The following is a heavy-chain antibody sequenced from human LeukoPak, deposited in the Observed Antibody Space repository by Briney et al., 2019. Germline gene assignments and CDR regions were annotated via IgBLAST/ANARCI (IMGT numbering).Heavy chain of an antibody. CDR1: GGSFSGYY. Sequence: SETLSLTCAVYGGSFSGYYWSWIRQPPGKGLEWIGEINHSGSTNYNPSLKSRVTISVDTSKNQFSLKLSSVTVADTAVYYCARGSDIVVVPAAPFDYWGQGTLVTVSS. D-gene: IGHD2-2*01. CDR3: ARGSDIVVVPAAPFDY. CDR2: INHSGST. V-gene: IGHV4-34*01. J-gene: IGHJ4*02.